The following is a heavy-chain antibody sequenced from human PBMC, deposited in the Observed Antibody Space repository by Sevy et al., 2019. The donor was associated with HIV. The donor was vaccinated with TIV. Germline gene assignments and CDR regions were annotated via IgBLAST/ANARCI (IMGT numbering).Heavy chain of an antibody. D-gene: IGHD6-6*01. J-gene: IGHJ4*02. V-gene: IGHV3-53*01. CDR3: ARKDSSSWGYFDY. CDR1: GFTVSSNY. Sequence: GGSLRLSCAASGFTVSSNYMSWVRQAPGKGLEWVSVIYSGGSTYYADSVKDRFTISRDNSKNTLYLQMNSLRAEDTAVYYCARKDSSSWGYFDYWGQGTLVTVSS. CDR2: IYSGGST.